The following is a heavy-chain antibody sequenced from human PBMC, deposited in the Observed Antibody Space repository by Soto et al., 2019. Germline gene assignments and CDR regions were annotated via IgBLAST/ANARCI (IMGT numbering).Heavy chain of an antibody. V-gene: IGHV4-39*01. CDR2: ISYSGST. D-gene: IGHD6-6*01. CDR3: ARIELSSSSFFYSYTMDV. CDR1: GGSISGRNYF. Sequence: SETLSLTCTVSGGSISGRNYFWGWIRQPPVRGLEWIGSISYSGSTSYNQSLKSRGTISADTSKNQYSLNLRTVTAADTAVYYCARIELSSSSFFYSYTMDVWGQGTTVT. J-gene: IGHJ6*02.